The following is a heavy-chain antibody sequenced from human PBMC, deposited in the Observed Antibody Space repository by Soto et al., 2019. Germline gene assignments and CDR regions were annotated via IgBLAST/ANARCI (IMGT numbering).Heavy chain of an antibody. CDR2: ISYDGSNK. J-gene: IGHJ4*02. D-gene: IGHD1-26*01. CDR1: GFTFSSYA. V-gene: IGHV3-30-3*01. CDR3: AREGGYSGSFPYDY. Sequence: QVQLVESGGGVVQPGRSLRLSCAASGFTFSSYAMHWVRQAPGKGLEWVAVISYDGSNKYYADSVKGRFTISRDNSKNTLYLQMNSLRAEDTAVYYCAREGGYSGSFPYDYWGQGTLVTLSS.